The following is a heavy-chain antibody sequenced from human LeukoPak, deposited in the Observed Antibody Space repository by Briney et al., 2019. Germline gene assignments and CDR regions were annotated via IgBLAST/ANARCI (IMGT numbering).Heavy chain of an antibody. J-gene: IGHJ6*02. CDR3: ARGQGGLYYYYGMDV. V-gene: IGHV1-18*01. D-gene: IGHD3-16*01. CDR2: ISAYNGNT. Sequence: AASVKVSCKASGYTFTSYGISWVRQAPGQGLEWMGWISAYNGNTNYAQKLQGRVTMTRNTSISTAYMELSSLRSEDTAVYYCARGQGGLYYYYGMDVWGQGTTVTVSS. CDR1: GYTFTSYG.